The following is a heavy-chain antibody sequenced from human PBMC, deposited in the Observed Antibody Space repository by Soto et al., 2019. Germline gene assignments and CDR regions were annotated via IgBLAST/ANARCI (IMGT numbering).Heavy chain of an antibody. CDR1: GFTFGNYA. J-gene: IGHJ4*02. CDR3: AKQLLGSITLPALYYFDY. Sequence: EVQLLESGGGLVQPGGSLRLSCAASGFTFGNYAFSWVRQAPGKGLEWVSVISGGGDATYYPDSVKGRFTTSRDNFKNTVYLHLNSLRAEDTAVYYCAKQLLGSITLPALYYFDYWGQGTLVTVSS. V-gene: IGHV3-23*01. CDR2: ISGGGDAT. D-gene: IGHD7-27*01.